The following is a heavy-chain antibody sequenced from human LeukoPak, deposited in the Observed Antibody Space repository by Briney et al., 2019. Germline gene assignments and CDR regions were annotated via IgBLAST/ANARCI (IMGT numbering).Heavy chain of an antibody. CDR3: ASVPLYDSSGYSNVENAFDI. D-gene: IGHD3-22*01. V-gene: IGHV3-74*01. CDR1: GYTFSGYW. CDR2: IETVGSST. J-gene: IGHJ3*02. Sequence: GGSLRLSCAPSGYTFSGYWMHWVRHAPGKGGVWVSRIETVGSSTTFADSVKGRFTVSRDNARNTLYRQMNSLRAEYTAVYYCASVPLYDSSGYSNVENAFDIWGQGTMVTVSS.